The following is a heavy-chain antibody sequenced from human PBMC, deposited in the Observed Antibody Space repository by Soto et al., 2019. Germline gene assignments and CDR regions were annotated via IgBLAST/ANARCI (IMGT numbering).Heavy chain of an antibody. CDR2: IKSKTDGGTK. V-gene: IGHV3-15*07. D-gene: IGHD3-3*01. CDR3: TTDTRSLLEWLSVGDY. Sequence: EVQLVESGGGLVKPGGSLRLSCAASGFTFSNAWMNWVRQAPGKGLEWVGRIKSKTDGGTKDYAAPVKGRFTIPRVDSRNTLYLQMNSRKTEDTAVYYCTTDTRSLLEWLSVGDYWGQGTLVNVSS. CDR1: GFTFSNAW. J-gene: IGHJ4*02.